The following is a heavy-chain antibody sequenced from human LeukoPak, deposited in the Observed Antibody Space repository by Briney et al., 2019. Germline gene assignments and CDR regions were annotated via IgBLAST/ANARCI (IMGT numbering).Heavy chain of an antibody. Sequence: GGSLRLSCAASGFTFSSYAMSWVRQAPGKGLEWVSAISGSGGSTYYADSVEGRFTISRDNSKNTLYLQMNSLGAEDTAVYYCAKKGSYSSHFDYWGQGTLVTVSS. CDR1: GFTFSSYA. CDR3: AKKGSYSSHFDY. V-gene: IGHV3-23*01. D-gene: IGHD1-26*01. CDR2: ISGSGGST. J-gene: IGHJ4*02.